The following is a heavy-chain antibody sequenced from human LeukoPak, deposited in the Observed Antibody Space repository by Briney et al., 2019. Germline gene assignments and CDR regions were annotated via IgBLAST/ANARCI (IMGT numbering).Heavy chain of an antibody. D-gene: IGHD3-3*01. CDR3: AKDRLLRFLEWLFDY. V-gene: IGHV3-23*01. Sequence: GGSLRLSCAASGFTFSSYAMSRVRQAPGKGLEWVSAISGNGGSTYYADSVKGRFTISRDNSKNTLYLQMNSLRAEDTAVYYCAKDRLLRFLEWLFDYWGQGTLVTVSS. J-gene: IGHJ4*02. CDR2: ISGNGGST. CDR1: GFTFSSYA.